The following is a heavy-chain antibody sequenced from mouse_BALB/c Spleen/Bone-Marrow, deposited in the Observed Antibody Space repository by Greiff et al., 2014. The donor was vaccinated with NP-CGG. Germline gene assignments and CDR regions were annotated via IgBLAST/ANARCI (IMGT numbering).Heavy chain of an antibody. J-gene: IGHJ2*01. V-gene: IGHV3-1*02. CDR3: VRETTVVADFDY. CDR2: IHYSGST. Sequence: EVMLVESGPDLVKPSQSLSLTCTVAGYSITSGYGWHWIRQFPGNKLEWMGYIHYSGSTNYNPSLQSRISITRDTSKNQFFLQLNSVTTEDTATYYCVRETTVVADFDYWGQGTTLTVSS. D-gene: IGHD1-1*01. CDR1: GYSITSGYG.